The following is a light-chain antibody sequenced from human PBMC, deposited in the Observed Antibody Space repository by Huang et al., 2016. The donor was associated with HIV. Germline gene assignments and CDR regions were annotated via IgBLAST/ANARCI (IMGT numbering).Light chain of an antibody. Sequence: EILMTQSPATLSVSPGKRVTLSCRANRSVSSNLAWYQQRRGQAPRLLIYGSSTRAHGIPARFSGSGSGTDFSLTISSLQSEDFAVYYCHQYNNWLLSFGGGTRVDI. V-gene: IGKV3-15*01. CDR1: RSVSSN. CDR3: HQYNNWLLS. J-gene: IGKJ4*01. CDR2: GSS.